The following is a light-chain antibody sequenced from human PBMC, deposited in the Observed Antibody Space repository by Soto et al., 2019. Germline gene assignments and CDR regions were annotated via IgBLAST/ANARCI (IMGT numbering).Light chain of an antibody. CDR1: QGISNY. J-gene: IGKJ4*01. V-gene: IGKV1-9*01. Sequence: DIQLTQSPSFLSASVGDRVTITCRASQGISNYLAWYQQKAGKAPKLLIHTASTLQNGVPSRFSGSGSGTEFTLTISSLQPEDHSTYYCQHRHSYPLTFGGGTKVEIK. CDR3: QHRHSYPLT. CDR2: TAS.